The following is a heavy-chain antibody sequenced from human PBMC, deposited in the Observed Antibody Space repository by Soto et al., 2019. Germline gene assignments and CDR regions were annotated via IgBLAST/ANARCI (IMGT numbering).Heavy chain of an antibody. CDR1: SDSISGLY. CDR3: ARQPTVTTTRRFFDS. D-gene: IGHD4-17*01. CDR2: IYISGET. Sequence: PSETLSLTCTVSSDSISGLYWTWIRQPAGKGLEWIGRIYISGETNYNPSLTGRVTISGDTSKNQFSLRMASVTAADTAVYYCARQPTVTTTRRFFDSWGQGSLVTVSS. V-gene: IGHV4-4*07. J-gene: IGHJ4*02.